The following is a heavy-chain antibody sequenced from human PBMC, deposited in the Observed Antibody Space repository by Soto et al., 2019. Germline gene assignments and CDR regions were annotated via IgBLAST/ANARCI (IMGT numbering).Heavy chain of an antibody. CDR1: GFTFSSYA. Sequence: PWGSLRLSCAASGFTFSSYAMSWVRQAPGKGLEWVSAISGSGGSTYYADSVKGRFTISRDNSKNTLYLQMNSLRAEDTAVYHCAKGPPDSVGYCGGGSCYLAAFDIWGQGTMVPVSS. V-gene: IGHV3-23*01. CDR2: ISGSGGST. J-gene: IGHJ3*02. D-gene: IGHD2-15*01. CDR3: AKGPPDSVGYCGGGSCYLAAFDI.